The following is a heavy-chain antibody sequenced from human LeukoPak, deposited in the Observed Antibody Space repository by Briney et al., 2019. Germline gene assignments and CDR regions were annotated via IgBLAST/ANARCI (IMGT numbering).Heavy chain of an antibody. V-gene: IGHV1-18*01. D-gene: IGHD6-19*01. CDR3: ARDVAGTKRYAGYSSGLYDY. Sequence: ASVKVSCKASGYTFTSYGISWVRQAPGQGLEWMGWISAYNGNTNYAQKLQGRVTMTTDTSTSTAYMELRSLRSDDTAVYYCARDVAGTKRYAGYSSGLYDYWGQGTLVTVSS. CDR2: ISAYNGNT. CDR1: GYTFTSYG. J-gene: IGHJ4*02.